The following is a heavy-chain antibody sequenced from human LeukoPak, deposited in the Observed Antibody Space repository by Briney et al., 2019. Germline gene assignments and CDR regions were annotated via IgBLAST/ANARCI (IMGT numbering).Heavy chain of an antibody. V-gene: IGHV1-8*01. CDR3: ARSPVGVRKKHDF. CDR1: GYTFTSYD. J-gene: IGHJ4*02. D-gene: IGHD3-10*01. CDR2: MNPTSGHT. Sequence: ASVKISCKASGYTFTSYDINWVRQATGQGLEWMGWMNPTSGHTGYAQNFQGRVTMTRDTSISTAYMELNSLTSEDTAVYYCARSPVGVRKKHDFWGQGTLVIVSS.